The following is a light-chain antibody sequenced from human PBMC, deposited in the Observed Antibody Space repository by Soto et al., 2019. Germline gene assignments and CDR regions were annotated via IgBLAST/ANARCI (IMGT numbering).Light chain of an antibody. CDR2: GAS. CDR3: QQYGRSSA. CDR1: QIVTSSY. V-gene: IGKV3-20*01. Sequence: EIVLTQSPGTLSLSPGERATLSCRASQIVTSSYLAWYQQKPGQAPRLLIYGASSRATGIPDRFSGSGSGTDFTLTISRLQPEDLAVYYCQQYGRSSAFGGGTKVEIK. J-gene: IGKJ4*01.